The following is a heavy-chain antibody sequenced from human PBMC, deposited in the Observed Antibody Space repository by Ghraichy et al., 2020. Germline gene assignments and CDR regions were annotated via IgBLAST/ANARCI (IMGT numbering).Heavy chain of an antibody. CDR1: GYTFTSYG. CDR3: ARDYDILTEIKQGGYAFDI. V-gene: IGHV1-18*04. Sequence: ASVKVSCKASGYTFTSYGISWVRQAPGQGLVWMGWISAYNGNTNYAQKLQGRVTMTTDTSTSTAYMELRSLRSDDTAVYYCARDYDILTEIKQGGYAFDIWGQGTMVTVSS. CDR2: ISAYNGNT. D-gene: IGHD3-9*01. J-gene: IGHJ3*02.